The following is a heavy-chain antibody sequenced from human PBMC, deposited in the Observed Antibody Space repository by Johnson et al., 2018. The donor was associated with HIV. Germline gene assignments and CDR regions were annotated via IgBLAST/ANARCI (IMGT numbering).Heavy chain of an antibody. CDR3: AKDIATTTDAFDI. CDR1: GFSFDDYG. V-gene: IGHV3-20*04. CDR2: INWNSGSL. D-gene: IGHD4-17*01. Sequence: VQLVESGGGVVRPGGSLSLSCAASGFSFDDYGMRWVRQAPAQGLEWVSGINWNSGSLGYADSVQGRFTISRDNAKNSLYLQMNSLRAEDTALYYCAKDIATTTDAFDIWGQGTMVTVSS. J-gene: IGHJ3*02.